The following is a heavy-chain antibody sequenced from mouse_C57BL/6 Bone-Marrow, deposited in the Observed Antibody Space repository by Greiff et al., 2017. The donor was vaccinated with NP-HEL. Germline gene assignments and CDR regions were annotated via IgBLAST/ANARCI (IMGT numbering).Heavy chain of an antibody. CDR2: IDPENGDT. CDR3: TLITTVVRDY. CDR1: GFNIKDDY. J-gene: IGHJ2*01. D-gene: IGHD1-1*01. Sequence: EVQLVESGAELVRPGASVKLSCTASGFNIKDDYMHWVKQRPEQGLEWIGWIDPENGDTEYASKFQGKATITADTSSNTAYLQLSSLTSEDTAVYYCTLITTVVRDYWGQGTTLTVSS. V-gene: IGHV14-4*01.